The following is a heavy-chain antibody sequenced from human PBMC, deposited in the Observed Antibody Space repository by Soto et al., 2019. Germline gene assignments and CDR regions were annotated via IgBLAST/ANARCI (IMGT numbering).Heavy chain of an antibody. J-gene: IGHJ4*02. CDR1: GITFSDYG. D-gene: IGHD5-18*01. Sequence: GSLRLSCAASGITFSDYGMHWVRQAPGKGLEWVAGVWKDGSNRYYVDSVKGRFTISRDNSKDTLYLQMNSLRDEDTAVYYCAKVPRGSNFGYYNFWGQGTLVTVSS. V-gene: IGHV3-30*02. CDR2: VWKDGSNR. CDR3: AKVPRGSNFGYYNF.